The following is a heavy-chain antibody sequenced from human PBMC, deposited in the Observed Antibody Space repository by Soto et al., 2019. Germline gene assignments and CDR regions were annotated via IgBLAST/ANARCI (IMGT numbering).Heavy chain of an antibody. J-gene: IGHJ3*02. Sequence: SETLSLTCTVSRGSINSHYWSWIRQPPGKGLEYIAYISYSGSTNYNPSLKSRLTISVDTSKNQFSLKLSSVTAADTAEYSCEGLNFAILPGYHAFDIWDQGTIVA. CDR1: RGSINSHY. CDR2: ISYSGST. V-gene: IGHV4-59*08. CDR3: EGLNFAILPGYHAFDI. D-gene: IGHD3-9*01.